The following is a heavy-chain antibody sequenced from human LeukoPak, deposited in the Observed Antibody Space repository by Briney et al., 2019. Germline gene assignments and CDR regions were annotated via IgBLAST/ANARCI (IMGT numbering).Heavy chain of an antibody. CDR1: GGSISSSNW. D-gene: IGHD5-18*01. V-gene: IGHV4-4*02. Sequence: SETLSLTCAVSGGSISSSNWWSWVRQPPGKGLEWIGEIYHSGSTNYNPSLKSRVTISVGKSKNQFSLKLSSVTAADTAVYYCARGPPYSYGLSSHFDYWGQGTLVTVSS. CDR2: IYHSGST. J-gene: IGHJ4*02. CDR3: ARGPPYSYGLSSHFDY.